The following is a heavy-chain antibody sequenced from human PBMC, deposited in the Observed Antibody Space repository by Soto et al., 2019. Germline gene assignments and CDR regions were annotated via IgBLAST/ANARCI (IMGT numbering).Heavy chain of an antibody. Sequence: SSVKVSCKASGFTFTSSAVQWVRQARGQRLEWIGWIVVGSGNTNYAQKFQERVTITRDMSTSTAYMELSSLRSEDTAVYYCAADLSLSSYYYDSSGSRAFDIWG. D-gene: IGHD3-22*01. CDR2: IVVGSGNT. CDR3: AADLSLSSYYYDSSGSRAFDI. V-gene: IGHV1-58*01. J-gene: IGHJ3*02. CDR1: GFTFTSSA.